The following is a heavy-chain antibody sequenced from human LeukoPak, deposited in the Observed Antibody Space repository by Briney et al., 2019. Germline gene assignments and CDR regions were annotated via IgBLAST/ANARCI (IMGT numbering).Heavy chain of an antibody. CDR2: IYYSGST. CDR3: ATWGIYCSSTSRPTTRVFDP. V-gene: IGHV4-39*07. D-gene: IGHD2-2*01. CDR1: GGSISSSSYY. J-gene: IGHJ5*02. Sequence: SETLSLTCTVSGGSISSSSYYWGWIRQPPGKGLEWIGSIYYSGSTYYNPSLKSRVTISVDKSKNQFSLKLSSVTAADTAVYYCATWGIYCSSTSRPTTRVFDPWGQGTLVTVSS.